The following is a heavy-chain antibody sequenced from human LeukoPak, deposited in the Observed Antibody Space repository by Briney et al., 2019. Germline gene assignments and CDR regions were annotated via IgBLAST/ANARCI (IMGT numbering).Heavy chain of an antibody. V-gene: IGHV1-2*02. D-gene: IGHD5-18*01. Sequence: GASVKVSCKASGYTFTGHYIHWVRQAPGQGLEWMGWIKPDSGATNYAQKFQGRVTMTRDTSISTAHMELNRLTSDDTAVYYCARPEYIYGYILDYWGQGTLVTVSS. CDR3: ARPEYIYGYILDY. CDR1: GYTFTGHY. J-gene: IGHJ4*02. CDR2: IKPDSGAT.